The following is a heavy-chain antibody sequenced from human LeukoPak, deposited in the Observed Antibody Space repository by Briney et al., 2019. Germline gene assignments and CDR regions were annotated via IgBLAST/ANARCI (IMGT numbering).Heavy chain of an antibody. CDR2: IYYSGST. CDR3: ARHRASDYPDILTGYFDY. V-gene: IGHV4-59*08. J-gene: IGHJ4*02. Sequence: SETLSLTCTVPGGSISSYYWSWIRQPPGKGLEWIGYIYYSGSTNYNPSLKSRVTISVDTSKNQFSLKLSSVTAADTAVYYCARHRASDYPDILTGYFDYWGQGTLVTVSS. D-gene: IGHD3-9*01. CDR1: GGSISSYY.